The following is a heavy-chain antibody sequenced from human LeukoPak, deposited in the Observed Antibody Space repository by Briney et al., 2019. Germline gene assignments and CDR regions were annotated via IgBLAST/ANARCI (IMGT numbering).Heavy chain of an antibody. CDR3: GWAVAGGFDY. V-gene: IGHV3-48*01. CDR1: GFTFSSYS. CDR2: ISSSSTI. D-gene: IGHD6-19*01. Sequence: PGGSLRLSCAASGFTFSSYSMNWVRQAPGKGLEWVSYISSSSTIYYADSVKGRFTISRDNAKNSLYLQMNSLRAEDTAVYYCGWAVAGGFDYWGQGTLVTVSS. J-gene: IGHJ4*02.